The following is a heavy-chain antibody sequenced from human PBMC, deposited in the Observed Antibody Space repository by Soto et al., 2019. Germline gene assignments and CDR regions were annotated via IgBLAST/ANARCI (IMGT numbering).Heavy chain of an antibody. V-gene: IGHV4-4*02. CDR2: IYHSGST. CDR3: ARVSGSYYYGMDV. J-gene: IGHJ6*02. CDR1: GGSISSSNW. D-gene: IGHD1-26*01. Sequence: PSETLSLTCAVSGGSISSSNWWRWVRQPPGKGLEWIGEIYHSGSTNYNPSLKSRVTISVDKSKNQFSLKLSSVIAADTAVYYCARVSGSYYYGMDVWGQGTTVTVSS.